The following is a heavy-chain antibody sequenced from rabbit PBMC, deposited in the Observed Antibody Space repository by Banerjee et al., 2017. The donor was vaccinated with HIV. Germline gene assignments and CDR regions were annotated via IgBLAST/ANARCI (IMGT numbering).Heavy chain of an antibody. CDR1: GFDFSSNA. J-gene: IGHJ4*01. CDR2: IGDRS. CDR3: ARTAGYLDDGDGYFNL. Sequence: QSLEESGGDLVKPGASLTLTCTASGFDFSSNAMCWVRQAPGKGLEWIACIGDRSDYASWATGRFTISGTSSTTVTLQMTSLTVADTATYFCARTAGYLDDGDGYFNLWGQGTLVTVS. V-gene: IGHV1S40*01. D-gene: IGHD2-1*01.